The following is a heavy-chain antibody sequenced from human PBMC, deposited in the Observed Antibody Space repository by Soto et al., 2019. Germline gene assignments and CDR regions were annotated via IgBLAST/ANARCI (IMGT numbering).Heavy chain of an antibody. D-gene: IGHD2-2*01. Sequence: PGESLKISWKGSGYSFTIYWISWVRQMPGTGLEWMGRIDPSDSYTNYSPSFQGHVTISADKSISTAYLQWSSLKASDTAMYYCARLGEYCSSTSCYLHYGMDVWGQGTTVTVSS. J-gene: IGHJ6*02. CDR3: ARLGEYCSSTSCYLHYGMDV. V-gene: IGHV5-10-1*01. CDR1: GYSFTIYW. CDR2: IDPSDSYT.